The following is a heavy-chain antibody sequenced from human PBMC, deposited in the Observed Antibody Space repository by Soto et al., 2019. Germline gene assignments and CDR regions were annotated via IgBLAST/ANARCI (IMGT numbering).Heavy chain of an antibody. V-gene: IGHV3-33*01. Sequence: QVQLVESGGGVVQPGRSLRLSCAASGFTFSAYGIHWLRQAPGKGLEWVAVVWFDGTTKDYADSVKGRFTISRDSSNDMVYLQMSSLRADDPAVYYCATDSERYSSSSPYFDYWGQGTLVTVST. CDR3: ATDSERYSSSSPYFDY. CDR1: GFTFSAYG. CDR2: VWFDGTTK. D-gene: IGHD6-6*01. J-gene: IGHJ4*02.